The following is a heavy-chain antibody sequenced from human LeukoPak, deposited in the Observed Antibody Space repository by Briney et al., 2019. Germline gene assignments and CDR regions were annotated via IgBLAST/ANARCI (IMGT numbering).Heavy chain of an antibody. V-gene: IGHV3-21*05. CDR2: ISSSSSYT. CDR1: GFSFSKYA. Sequence: GGPLRLSCAASGFSFSKYAMHWVRQAPGKGLEWVSYISSSSSYTNYADSVKGRFTISRDNAKNSLYPQMNSLRAEDTAVYYCARLRAGIIDYWGQGTLVTVSS. D-gene: IGHD6-19*01. CDR3: ARLRAGIIDY. J-gene: IGHJ4*02.